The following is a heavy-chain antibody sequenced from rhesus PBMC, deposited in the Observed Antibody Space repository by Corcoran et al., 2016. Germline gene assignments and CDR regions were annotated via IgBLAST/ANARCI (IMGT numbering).Heavy chain of an antibody. V-gene: IGHV1-1*01. D-gene: IGHD1-32*01. J-gene: IGHJ4*01. CDR3: TRAGNDYPLYDY. Sequence: QVQLVQSGAEIKQPGASVKLSCKASGYTFTSYSMHWVRQAPGQGLEWVEPTSPYNGNNGYAKNCQGIVTITTDTSTSTGYMELSSLRSEDTAVDYCTRAGNDYPLYDYWGQGVLVTVSS. CDR2: TSPYNGNN. CDR1: GYTFTSYS.